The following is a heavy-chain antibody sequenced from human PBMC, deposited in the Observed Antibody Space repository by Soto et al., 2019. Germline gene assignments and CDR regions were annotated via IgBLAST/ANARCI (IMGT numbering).Heavy chain of an antibody. J-gene: IGHJ2*01. Sequence: PGGSLRLSCAASGFTFSSYAMHWVGQAPGKGLEWVAVISYDGSDKYYADSVKGRFTISRDNSKNTLYLQMNSLRAEDTAVYYCARDPLWGTAMVLWYFDLWGRGTLVTVSS. CDR2: ISYDGSDK. D-gene: IGHD5-18*01. V-gene: IGHV3-30-3*01. CDR3: ARDPLWGTAMVLWYFDL. CDR1: GFTFSSYA.